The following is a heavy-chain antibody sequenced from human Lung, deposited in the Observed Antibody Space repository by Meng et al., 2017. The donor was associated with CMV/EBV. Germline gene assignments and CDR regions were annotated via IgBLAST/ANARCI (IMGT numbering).Heavy chain of an antibody. CDR3: ATGSGDFDH. Sequence: QLHLQESGPGLVKPSXPVSLTCSVSGVSISGFYWSWIRQPAGKGLEWIGRIYINGDTNYNPSLKSRVTISKDTSKNQISLRLTSVTAADTAIYYCATGSGDFDHWGRGTLVTVSS. V-gene: IGHV4-4*07. D-gene: IGHD1-26*01. J-gene: IGHJ4*02. CDR1: GVSISGFY. CDR2: IYINGDT.